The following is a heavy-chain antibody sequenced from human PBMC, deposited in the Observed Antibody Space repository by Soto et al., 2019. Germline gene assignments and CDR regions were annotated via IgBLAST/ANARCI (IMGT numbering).Heavy chain of an antibody. J-gene: IGHJ4*02. CDR2: IYYSGST. CDR3: ARMGKAAMVDY. CDR1: GGSVSSGSYY. Sequence: PSETLSLTCTVSGGSVSSGSYYWSWIRQPPGKGLEWIGYIYYSGSTNYNPSLKSRVTISVDTSKNQFSLKLSSVTAADTAVYYCARMGKAAMVDYWGQGTLVTVSS. V-gene: IGHV4-61*01. D-gene: IGHD5-18*01.